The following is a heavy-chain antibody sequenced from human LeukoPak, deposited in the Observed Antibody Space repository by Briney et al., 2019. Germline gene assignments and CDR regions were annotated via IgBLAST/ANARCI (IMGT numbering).Heavy chain of an antibody. CDR3: AKSVSGDGYNWGYYYGMDV. CDR2: LSGSGGST. V-gene: IGHV3-23*01. Sequence: PGGSLRLSCAVSGFTFSSYAMSWVRQAPGKGLEWVSSLSGSGGSTYCADSVKGRFTISRDNSKNTLYLQMNSLRAEDTAVYYCAKSVSGDGYNWGYYYGMDVWGQGTTVTVSS. D-gene: IGHD5-24*01. J-gene: IGHJ6*02. CDR1: GFTFSSYA.